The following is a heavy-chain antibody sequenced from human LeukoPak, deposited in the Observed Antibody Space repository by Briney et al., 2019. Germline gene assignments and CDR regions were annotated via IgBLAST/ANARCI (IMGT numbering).Heavy chain of an antibody. J-gene: IGHJ4*02. D-gene: IGHD3-9*01. V-gene: IGHV4-39*07. CDR2: IYHSGNT. CDR1: GGFITTTTYY. CDR3: ARNYDILTGYLDY. Sequence: SETLSPTCTVSGGFITTTTYYWGWVRQPPGKGLEWIASIYHSGNTYYNPSLKSRATISVDTSKNQFSLNVTSVTATDTAVYYCARNYDILTGYLDYWGQGTLVTVSS.